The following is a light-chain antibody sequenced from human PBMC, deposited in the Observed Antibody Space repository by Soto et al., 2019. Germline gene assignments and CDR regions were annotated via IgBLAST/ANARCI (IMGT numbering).Light chain of an antibody. CDR2: LGS. J-gene: IGKJ2*01. CDR3: MQSLRTPPT. CDR1: QSLLHSNGVNY. V-gene: IGKV2-28*01. Sequence: DIVMTQSPLSLPVTPGEPASISCRSSQSLLHSNGVNYLDWFLQKPGQSPQVLIYLGSNRASGVPDRFSGSGSGTDFTLKISRVEAEEVGVYYCMQSLRTPPTFGQGTKLEIK.